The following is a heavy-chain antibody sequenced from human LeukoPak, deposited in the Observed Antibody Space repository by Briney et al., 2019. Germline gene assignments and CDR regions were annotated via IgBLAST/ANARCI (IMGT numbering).Heavy chain of an antibody. D-gene: IGHD3-9*01. CDR1: GFTFDDYA. CDR3: AKAKQGYFDWLSVDY. CDR2: ISWDGGST. J-gene: IGHJ4*02. Sequence: GGSLRLSCAASGFTFDDYAMHWVRQAPGKGLEWVSLISWDGGSTYYADSVKGRFTIPRDNSKNSLYLQMNSLRAEDTALYYCAKAKQGYFDWLSVDYWGQGTLVTVSS. V-gene: IGHV3-43D*03.